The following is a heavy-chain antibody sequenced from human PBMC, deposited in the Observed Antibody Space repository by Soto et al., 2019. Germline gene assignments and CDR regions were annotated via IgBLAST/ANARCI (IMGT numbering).Heavy chain of an antibody. CDR1: GFTFSSYG. CDR2: IWYDGSNK. D-gene: IGHD3-3*01. Sequence: QVQLVESGGGVVQPGRSLRLSCAASGFTFSSYGMHWVRQAPGKGLEWVAVIWYDGSNKYYADSVKGRFTISRDNSKNTLYLQMNSLRAEDTAVYYCARVGLRFLEWLPRVWGQGTTVTVSS. CDR3: ARVGLRFLEWLPRV. J-gene: IGHJ6*02. V-gene: IGHV3-33*01.